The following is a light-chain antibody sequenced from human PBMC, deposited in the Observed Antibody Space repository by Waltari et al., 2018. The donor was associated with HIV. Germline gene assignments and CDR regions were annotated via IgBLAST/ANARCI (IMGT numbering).Light chain of an antibody. CDR3: QQSYTSPYT. J-gene: IGKJ2*01. Sequence: DIRMTQSPSSLSASVGGTVTITCRTSQNISNFLNWYQQRSGKAPKLLIYSASTLQSGVPSSFSGSGSGTHFTLSISSLQPEDFATYYCQQSYTSPYTFGQGTKVEI. V-gene: IGKV1-39*01. CDR1: QNISNF. CDR2: SAS.